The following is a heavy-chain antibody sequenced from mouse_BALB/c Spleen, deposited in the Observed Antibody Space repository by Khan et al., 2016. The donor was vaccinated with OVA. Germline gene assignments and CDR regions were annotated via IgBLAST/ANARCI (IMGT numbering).Heavy chain of an antibody. CDR2: ISSDGDYT. Sequence: EVQLVESGGGLVKPGGSLKLSCAASGFTFSTYAMSWVRQTPEKRLEWVATISSDGDYTYYPDNVKGRFTISRDNAKNHLYLQMSSLRSEDTARCYCARSPYGNFAYWGQGTLVTVSA. CDR3: ARSPYGNFAY. D-gene: IGHD2-1*01. CDR1: GFTFSTYA. J-gene: IGHJ3*01. V-gene: IGHV5-9-3*01.